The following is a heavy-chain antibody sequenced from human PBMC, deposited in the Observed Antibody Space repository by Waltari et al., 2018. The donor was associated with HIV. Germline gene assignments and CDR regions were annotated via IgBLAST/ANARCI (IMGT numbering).Heavy chain of an antibody. D-gene: IGHD2-15*01. CDR3: MRRDDCISGHCPFDY. CDR1: GRFISGTTSY. V-gene: IGHV4-39*01. CDR2: IKYSGNT. J-gene: IGHJ4*02. Sequence: QLQLQESGPGLVRPSATLSLTCTVSGRFISGTTSYWGWIRQTPERGLEWIGSIKYSGNTFYKSSLKSRATMSIDTSKNQFSLRLNSLTAADTAVYYCMRRDDCISGHCPFDYWGQGILVTVSS.